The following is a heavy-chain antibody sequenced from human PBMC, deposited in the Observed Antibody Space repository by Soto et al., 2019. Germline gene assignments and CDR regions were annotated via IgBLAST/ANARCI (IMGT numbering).Heavy chain of an antibody. J-gene: IGHJ5*02. CDR3: ATVAPQSYTWVDP. CDR1: GFTFSTYW. Sequence: SAGSLRLSCAASGFTFSTYWMQWVRQAPGKGLVWVSRINADGTTTTYADSVKGRFTISRDNAKNTLYLQMNSLRAEDTAVYFSATVAPQSYTWVDPRGQGTLVTVSS. V-gene: IGHV3-74*01. D-gene: IGHD6-19*01. CDR2: INADGTTT.